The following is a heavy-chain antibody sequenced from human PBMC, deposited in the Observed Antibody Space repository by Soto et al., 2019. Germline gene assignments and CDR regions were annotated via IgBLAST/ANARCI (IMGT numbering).Heavy chain of an antibody. CDR2: INPSGGST. CDR1: GYTFTSYY. J-gene: IGHJ5*02. Sequence: ASVKVSCKASGYTFTSYYMHWVRQAPGQGLEWMGIINPSGGSTSYAQKFQGRVTMTRDTSTSTVYMELSSLRSEDTAVYYCARDSGGSSSSWFSWFDPWGHGTLVTVSS. D-gene: IGHD6-6*01. CDR3: ARDSGGSSSSWFSWFDP. V-gene: IGHV1-46*01.